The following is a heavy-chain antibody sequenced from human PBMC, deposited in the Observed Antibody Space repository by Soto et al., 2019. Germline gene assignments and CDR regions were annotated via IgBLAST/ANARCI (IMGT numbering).Heavy chain of an antibody. V-gene: IGHV3-48*01. CDR3: AREERSSWYGGLDV. CDR1: GFTFKSHS. J-gene: IGHJ6*02. D-gene: IGHD6-13*01. Sequence: PGGSLRLSCVASGFTFKSHSMNWIRQAPGKGLEWVSYISGGSKTISYADSVKGRFTISRDNAKNSLYLQMDSLRAEDTAVYFCAREERSSWYGGLDVWGQATTVTVSS. CDR2: ISGGSKTI.